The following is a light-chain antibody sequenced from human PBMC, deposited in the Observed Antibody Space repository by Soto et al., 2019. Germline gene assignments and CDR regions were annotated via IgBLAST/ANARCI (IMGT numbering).Light chain of an antibody. CDR2: GES. CDR1: QSVNSSF. V-gene: IGKV3-20*01. CDR3: QQYGSSPLT. J-gene: IGKJ4*01. Sequence: EIVLTQSPGTLSLSPGERATLSCRASQSVNSSFLAWYQQKPGQAPRLLIYGESSRATGIPDRFSGSGSGTDFTLTISRLEPEDVAVYYCQQYGSSPLTFGGGTKVEIK.